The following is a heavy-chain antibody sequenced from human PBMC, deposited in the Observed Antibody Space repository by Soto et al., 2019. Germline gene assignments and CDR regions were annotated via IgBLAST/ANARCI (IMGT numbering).Heavy chain of an antibody. CDR3: AKRLVRGHVCYGMDV. D-gene: IGHD3-10*01. CDR2: ISSSGGST. V-gene: IGHV3-23*01. J-gene: IGHJ6*02. CDR1: GFTFNHYA. Sequence: EVLLLESGGGLVQPGGSLRLSCAASGFTFNHYAMSWVRQAPGKGLEWVSGISSSGGSTYYADSVKGRFTISRDNSKNMLFLDLNRLRSGDTAVYYCAKRLVRGHVCYGMDVWGQGTTVTVSS.